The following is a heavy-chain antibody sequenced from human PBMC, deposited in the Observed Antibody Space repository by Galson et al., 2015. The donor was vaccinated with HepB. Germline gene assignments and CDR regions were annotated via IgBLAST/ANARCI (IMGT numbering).Heavy chain of an antibody. CDR2: ISYDGSNK. V-gene: IGHV3-30*18. CDR3: AKDPWYSGSYFDY. J-gene: IGHJ4*02. D-gene: IGHD1-26*01. Sequence: SLRLSCAASGFTFSSYGMHWVRQAPGKGLEWVAVISYDGSNKYYADSVKGRFTISRDNSKNTLYLQMNSLRAEDTAVYYCAKDPWYSGSYFDYWGQGTLVTVSS. CDR1: GFTFSSYG.